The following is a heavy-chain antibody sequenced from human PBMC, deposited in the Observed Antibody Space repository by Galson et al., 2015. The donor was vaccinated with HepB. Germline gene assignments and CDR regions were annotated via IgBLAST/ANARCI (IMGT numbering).Heavy chain of an antibody. J-gene: IGHJ4*02. V-gene: IGHV1-18*01. CDR2: ISAYNGNT. CDR3: ARDSQLWFGELGCDY. Sequence: SVKVSCKASGYTFTSYGISWVRQAPGQGLEWMGWISAYNGNTNYAQKLQGRVTMTTDTSTSTAYMELRSLRSDDTAVYYCARDSQLWFGELGCDYWGQGTLVTVSS. D-gene: IGHD3-10*01. CDR1: GYTFTSYG.